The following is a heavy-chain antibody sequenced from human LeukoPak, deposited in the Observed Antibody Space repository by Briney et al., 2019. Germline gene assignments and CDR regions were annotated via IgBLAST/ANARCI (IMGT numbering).Heavy chain of an antibody. CDR1: GGSFSGYY. J-gene: IGHJ5*02. CDR2: INHSGFS. D-gene: IGHD6-13*01. V-gene: IGHV4-34*01. CDR3: ARGLPSQLVRGYYWFDP. Sequence: KTSETLSLTCAVYGGSFSGYYWSWIRQPPGKGLEWIGEINHSGFSDYNPSLKSRVSISVHTSENQFSLKLTSVTAADTAVYYCARGLPSQLVRGYYWFDPWGQGTLVTVSS.